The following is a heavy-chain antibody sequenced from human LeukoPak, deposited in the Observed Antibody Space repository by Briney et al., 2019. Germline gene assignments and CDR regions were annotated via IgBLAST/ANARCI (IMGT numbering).Heavy chain of an antibody. J-gene: IGHJ3*01. CDR3: AKVRDTRDWYKDAFDV. V-gene: IGHV3-23*01. Sequence: GGSLRLSCAASGFTFSSYAMNWVRQAPGKGLEWVSAISGSGGSTYYADSVKGRFTISRDNSKNTLYLQMNSLRAEDTAVYYCAKVRDTRDWYKDAFDVWGQGTRVTVSS. D-gene: IGHD6-19*01. CDR2: ISGSGGST. CDR1: GFTFSSYA.